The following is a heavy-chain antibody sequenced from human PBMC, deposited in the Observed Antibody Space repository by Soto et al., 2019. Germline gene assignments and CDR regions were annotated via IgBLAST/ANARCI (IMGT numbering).Heavy chain of an antibody. CDR2: ISSNGGST. V-gene: IGHV3-64*01. Sequence: GGSLRLSCAASGFTFSSYAMHWVRQAPGKGLEYVSAISSNGGSTYYANSVKGRFTISRDNSKNTLYLQMGSLRAEDMAVYYCARDGGIAAAPGDYYYYMDVWGKGTTVTVSS. D-gene: IGHD6-13*01. J-gene: IGHJ6*03. CDR1: GFTFSSYA. CDR3: ARDGGIAAAPGDYYYYMDV.